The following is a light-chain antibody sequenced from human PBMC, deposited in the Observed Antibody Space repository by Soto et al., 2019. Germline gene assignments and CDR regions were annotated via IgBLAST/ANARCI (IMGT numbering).Light chain of an antibody. V-gene: IGKV3-20*01. CDR1: QSVSSSY. CDR2: GAS. Sequence: EIVLTQSPGTLSLSPGETATLSCRASQSVSSSYLAWYQQKPGQAPRLLINGASSRATGIPDRFSGSGSGTEFTLTISRLEPEDFAVYYCQQYGSSPLTFGGGTKVEIK. J-gene: IGKJ4*01. CDR3: QQYGSSPLT.